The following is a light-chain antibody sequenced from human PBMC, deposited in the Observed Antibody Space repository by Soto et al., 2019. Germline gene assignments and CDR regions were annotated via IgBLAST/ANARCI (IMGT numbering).Light chain of an antibody. V-gene: IGLV2-23*01. CDR2: EGI. Sequence: QLVLTQPASVSGSPGQSITISCAGTSSDVGSSNLVSWYLHHPGKVPKLIIFEGIKRPSDISSRFSGSKSGNTASLTISGLQAEDEADYYCCSYAGSNSYVFGSGTKLTVL. CDR1: SSDVGSSNL. CDR3: CSYAGSNSYV. J-gene: IGLJ1*01.